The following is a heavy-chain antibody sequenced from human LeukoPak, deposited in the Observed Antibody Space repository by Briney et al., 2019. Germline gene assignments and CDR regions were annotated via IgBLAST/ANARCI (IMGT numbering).Heavy chain of an antibody. J-gene: IGHJ5*02. CDR2: IRYDGSNK. Sequence: GGSLRLSCAAPGSTFSSYGMHWVRQAPGKGLEWVAFIRYDGSNKYYADSVKGRFTISRDNSKNTLYLQMNSLRAEDTAVYDCAKDARPVSYNWFDPWGQGTLVTVSS. CDR3: AKDARPVSYNWFDP. V-gene: IGHV3-30*02. CDR1: GSTFSSYG. D-gene: IGHD6-6*01.